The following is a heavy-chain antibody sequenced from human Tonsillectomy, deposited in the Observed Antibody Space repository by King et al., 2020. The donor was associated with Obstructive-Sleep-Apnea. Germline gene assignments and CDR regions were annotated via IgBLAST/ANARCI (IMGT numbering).Heavy chain of an antibody. CDR1: GYIFTSYG. CDR3: ARDRVCSSTSCYGVDDYYGMDV. Sequence: QLVQSGAEVKKPGASVKVSCKASGYIFTSYGISWVRQAPGQGLEWMGWISPYNDNTNYAQKAQGRVTVTTDTSTSTAYMELRNLRSVDTAVYYCARDRVCSSTSCYGVDDYYGMDVWGQGTTVTVSS. D-gene: IGHD2-2*01. CDR2: ISPYNDNT. J-gene: IGHJ6*02. V-gene: IGHV1-18*04.